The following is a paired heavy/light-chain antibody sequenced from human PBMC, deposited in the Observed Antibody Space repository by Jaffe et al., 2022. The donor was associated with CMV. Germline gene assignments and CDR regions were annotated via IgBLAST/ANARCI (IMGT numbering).Light chain of an antibody. CDR1: QGISNS. J-gene: IGKJ5*01. Sequence: DIQMTQSPSSLSASVGDRVTITCRASQGISNSLAWYQQKPGKAPKLLLYAASRLESGVPSRFSGSGSGTDYTLTISSLQPEDFATYYCQQYYSTPRITFGQGTRLEIK. CDR2: AAS. V-gene: IGKV1-NL1*01. CDR3: QQYYSTPRIT.
Heavy chain of an antibody. D-gene: IGHD1-26*01. J-gene: IGHJ4*02. CDR2: ISAYNGNT. V-gene: IGHV1-18*04. CDR3: ARVPYSGSYGASLPDY. CDR1: GYTFTSYG. Sequence: QVQLVQSGAEVKKPGASVKVSCKASGYTFTSYGISWVRQAPGQGLEWMGWISAYNGNTNYAQKLQGRVTMTTDTSTSTAYMELRSLRSDDTAVYYCARVPYSGSYGASLPDYWGQGTLVTVSS.